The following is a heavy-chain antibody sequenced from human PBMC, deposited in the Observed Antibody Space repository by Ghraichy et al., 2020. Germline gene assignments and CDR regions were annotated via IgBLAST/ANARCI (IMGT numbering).Heavy chain of an antibody. Sequence: SGPTLVKPTQTLTLTCTFSGFSLSTSGVGVGWIRQPPGKALEWLALIYWNDDKRYSPSLKSRLTITKDTSKNQVVLTMTNMDPVDTATYYCALQGLMVYSTDAFDIWGQGTMVTVSS. CDR3: ALQGLMVYSTDAFDI. V-gene: IGHV2-5*01. CDR2: IYWNDDK. D-gene: IGHD2-8*01. J-gene: IGHJ3*02. CDR1: GFSLSTSGVG.